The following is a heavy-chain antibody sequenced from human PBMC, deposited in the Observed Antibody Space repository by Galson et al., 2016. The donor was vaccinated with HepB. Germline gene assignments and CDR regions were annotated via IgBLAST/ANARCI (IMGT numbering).Heavy chain of an antibody. J-gene: IGHJ3*02. CDR1: GYSFPSFW. CDR3: ANPRRGRDAFDI. Sequence: QSGAEVKRPGESLKISCKVSGYSFPSFWIGWVRQMPGKGLESIGVIYPRDSDTRYHPSLQGQVTISADKSLSTTFLQWSSLKASDTAIYYCANPRRGRDAFDIWGQGTMVTVSS. CDR2: IYPRDSDT. V-gene: IGHV5-51*01.